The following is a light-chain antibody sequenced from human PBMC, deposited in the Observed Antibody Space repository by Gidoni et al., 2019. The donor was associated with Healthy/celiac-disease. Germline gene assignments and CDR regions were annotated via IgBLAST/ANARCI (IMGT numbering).Light chain of an antibody. CDR2: GAS. Sequence: ELVLTQSPGTLSLSPGERANLSCRASQSVTSSYLAWYQQKPGQAPRLLIYGASSRATGIPDRVSGSGSGTDFTLTISRLEPEDFAVYYCQQYGSSPRTFGQGTKLEIK. CDR1: QSVTSSY. J-gene: IGKJ2*02. CDR3: QQYGSSPRT. V-gene: IGKV3-20*01.